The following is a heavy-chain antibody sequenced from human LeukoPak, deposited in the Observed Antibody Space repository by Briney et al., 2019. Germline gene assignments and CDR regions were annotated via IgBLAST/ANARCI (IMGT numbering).Heavy chain of an antibody. D-gene: IGHD2-2*01. Sequence: GESLKISCKGSGYSFTSYWIGWVRQMPGKGLEWMGIIYPGDSDTKYSPSFQGQVTISADKSISTAFLQWSSLKASDTAMYYCARQYRYCSSTSCYAPDYWGQGTLVTVSS. CDR1: GYSFTSYW. CDR3: ARQYRYCSSTSCYAPDY. V-gene: IGHV5-51*01. J-gene: IGHJ4*02. CDR2: IYPGDSDT.